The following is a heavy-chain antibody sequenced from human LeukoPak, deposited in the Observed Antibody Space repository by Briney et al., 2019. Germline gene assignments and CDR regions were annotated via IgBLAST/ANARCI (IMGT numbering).Heavy chain of an antibody. CDR2: INPSGGST. J-gene: IGHJ4*02. Sequence: ASVKVSCKASGYTFTSYYMHWVRQAPGQGLEWMGIINPSGGSTSYAQKFQGRVTMTRDTSTSTVYMELSSLRFEDTAVYYCARSIIAADFDYWGQGTLVTVSS. V-gene: IGHV1-46*01. CDR3: ARSIIAADFDY. D-gene: IGHD6-13*01. CDR1: GYTFTSYY.